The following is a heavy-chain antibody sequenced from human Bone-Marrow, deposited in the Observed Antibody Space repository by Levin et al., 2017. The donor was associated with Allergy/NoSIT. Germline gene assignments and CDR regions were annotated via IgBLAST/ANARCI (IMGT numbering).Heavy chain of an antibody. CDR1: GYSISSGYY. CDR3: ARRGIATLYYLDY. J-gene: IGHJ4*01. V-gene: IGHV4-38-2*01. CDR2: IYHSGST. D-gene: IGHD6-6*01. Sequence: PSETLSLTCAVSGYSISSGYYWGWIRHPPGKGLEWFGSIYHSGSTSYNPSLKSRVTISVDTSKNQFSLKLSSVTAADTAVYYCARRGIATLYYLDYWGHGTLVTVSS.